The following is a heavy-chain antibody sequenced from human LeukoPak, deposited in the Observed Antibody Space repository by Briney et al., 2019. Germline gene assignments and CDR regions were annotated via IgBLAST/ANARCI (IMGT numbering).Heavy chain of an antibody. J-gene: IGHJ4*02. CDR3: ARMIAGHYDSSGYPPYYFDY. D-gene: IGHD3-22*01. CDR1: GYTFSSYG. Sequence: GASVKVSCKASGYTFSSYGISWVRQAPGQGLEWMGWISASNVNIDYAQKLQGRVTMTTDTSTSTAYMELRSLRSDDTAVYYCARMIAGHYDSSGYPPYYFDYWGQGTLVTVSS. CDR2: ISASNVNI. V-gene: IGHV1-18*01.